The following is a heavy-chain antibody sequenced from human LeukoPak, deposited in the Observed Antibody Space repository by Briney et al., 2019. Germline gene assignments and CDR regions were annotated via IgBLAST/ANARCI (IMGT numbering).Heavy chain of an antibody. CDR3: ARDGAAAGLYFDL. CDR2: ISMNGGEK. J-gene: IGHJ4*01. CDR1: GFTFTSYW. Sequence: GGSLRLSCGVSGFTFTSYWMNWVRQAPGKGLEWVASISMNGGEKSYMDSVKGRFTISRDNAKNSLYLQLSSLRAEDTAVYYCARDGAAAGLYFDLWGQGTLVTVSS. D-gene: IGHD6-13*01. V-gene: IGHV3-7*01.